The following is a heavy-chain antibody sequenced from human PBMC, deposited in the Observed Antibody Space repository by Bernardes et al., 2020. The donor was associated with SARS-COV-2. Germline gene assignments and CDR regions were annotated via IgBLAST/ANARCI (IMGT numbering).Heavy chain of an antibody. CDR2: VSSSGGGT. CDR3: ANHYDGLRNPEHFQH. V-gene: IGHV3-23*01. Sequence: GGSLRLSCAASGFTFSTYVMGWVRQAPGKGLEWISSVSSSGGGTYYADSVRGRFTISRDNSKNTLYLQMISLRAEDTAIYYCANHYDGLRNPEHFQHWGQGTPVTVSS. J-gene: IGHJ1*01. D-gene: IGHD3-22*01. CDR1: GFTFSTYV.